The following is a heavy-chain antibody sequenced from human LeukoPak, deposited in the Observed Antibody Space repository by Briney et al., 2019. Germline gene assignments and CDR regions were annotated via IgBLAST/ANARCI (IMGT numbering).Heavy chain of an antibody. CDR1: GFTVGSNY. V-gene: IGHV3-53*01. CDR3: ARVSHRLGY. D-gene: IGHD3-10*01. J-gene: IGHJ4*02. Sequence: GGSLRLSCAASGFTVGSNYMGWVAQPPGKGLEWVSVIYSGGSTYYADSVKGRFTISRDNSKNTLYLQMNSLRAEDTAVYYRARVSHRLGYWGQGTLVTVSS. CDR2: IYSGGST.